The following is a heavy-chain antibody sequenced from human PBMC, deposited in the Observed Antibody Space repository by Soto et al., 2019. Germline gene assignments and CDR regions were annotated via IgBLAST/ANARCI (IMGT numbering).Heavy chain of an antibody. Sequence: QVQLVQSGAEVKKPGASVKVSCKASGYTFTSYDINWVRQATGQGLEWMGWMNPNSGNTGYAQKFQGRVTMNRNPAISTAYMGLRRLRSDDTAVYYCARDLDGSGSYYNDYWGKGTMVAVSS. CDR3: ARDLDGSGSYYNDY. J-gene: IGHJ4*02. CDR1: GYTFTSYD. V-gene: IGHV1-8*01. D-gene: IGHD3-10*01. CDR2: MNPNSGNT.